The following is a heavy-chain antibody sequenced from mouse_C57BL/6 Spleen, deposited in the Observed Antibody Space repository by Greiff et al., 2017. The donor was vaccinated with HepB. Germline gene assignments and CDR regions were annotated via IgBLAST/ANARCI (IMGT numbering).Heavy chain of an antibody. J-gene: IGHJ3*01. Sequence: VQLQQPGAELVKPGASVKLSCKASGYTFTSYCMQWVKQRPGQGLEWIGEIDPSDSYTNYNQKFKGKATLTVDTSSSTAYMQLSSLTSEDSAVYYCARIDDYSWLAYWGQGTLVTVSA. CDR3: ARIDDYSWLAY. D-gene: IGHD2-3*01. V-gene: IGHV1-50*01. CDR2: IDPSDSYT. CDR1: GYTFTSYC.